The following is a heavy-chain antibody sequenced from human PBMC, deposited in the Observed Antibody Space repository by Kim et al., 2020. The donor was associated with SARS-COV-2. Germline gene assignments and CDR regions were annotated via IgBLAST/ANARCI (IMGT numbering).Heavy chain of an antibody. Sequence: YAKKVQGRVTMTTDTSTSTAYMELRSLRSDDTAVYYCARDWDGRNNWFDPWGQGTLVTVSS. J-gene: IGHJ5*02. V-gene: IGHV1-18*01. CDR3: ARDWDGRNNWFDP. D-gene: IGHD1-26*01.